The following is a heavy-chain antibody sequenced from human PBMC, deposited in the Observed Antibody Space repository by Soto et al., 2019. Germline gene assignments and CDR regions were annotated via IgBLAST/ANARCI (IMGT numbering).Heavy chain of an antibody. D-gene: IGHD2-8*01. Sequence: GASVKVSCKVSGYTLTELSMHWVRQAPGKGLEWMGGFDPEDGETIYAQKFQGRVTMTEDTSTDTAYMELSSLRSEDTAVYYCATGNIMVYARFWFDPWGQGTLVTVSS. CDR2: FDPEDGET. J-gene: IGHJ5*02. V-gene: IGHV1-24*01. CDR1: GYTLTELS. CDR3: ATGNIMVYARFWFDP.